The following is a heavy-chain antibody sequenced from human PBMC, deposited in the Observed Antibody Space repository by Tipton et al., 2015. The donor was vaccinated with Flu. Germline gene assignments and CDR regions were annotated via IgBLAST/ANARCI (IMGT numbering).Heavy chain of an antibody. Sequence: SLRLSCAASGFIFSSYWMSWVRQAPGKGLEWVANIKEDGSVKYYVDSVKGRFTISRDNAKNSLYLQMNSLGAEDTAVYYCVRAVGGGSCYWGQGTPVTVSS. V-gene: IGHV3-7*01. CDR2: IKEDGSVK. CDR3: VRAVGGGSCY. D-gene: IGHD2-15*01. CDR1: GFIFSSYW. J-gene: IGHJ4*02.